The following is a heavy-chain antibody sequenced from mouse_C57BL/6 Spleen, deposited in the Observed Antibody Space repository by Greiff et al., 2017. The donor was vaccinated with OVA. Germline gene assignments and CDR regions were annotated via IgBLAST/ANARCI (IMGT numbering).Heavy chain of an antibody. D-gene: IGHD4-1*01. CDR1: GFTFSSYA. V-gene: IGHV5-9-1*02. CDR3: TRDLLTGTRGFDY. Sequence: DVMLVESGEGLVKPGGSLKLSCAASGFTFSSYAMSWVRQTPEKRLEWVAYISSGGDYIYYADTVKGRFTISRDNARNTLYLQMSSLKSEDTAMYYCTRDLLTGTRGFDYWGQGTTLTVSS. CDR2: ISSGGDYI. J-gene: IGHJ2*01.